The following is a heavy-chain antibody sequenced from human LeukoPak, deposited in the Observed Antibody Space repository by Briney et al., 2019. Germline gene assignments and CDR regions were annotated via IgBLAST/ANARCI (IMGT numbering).Heavy chain of an antibody. CDR1: GFTFSSYS. CDR3: ARDVERTGGTYYYGSGSPRG. Sequence: PGGSLRLSCAASGFTFSSYSMIWLRQAPGKGLEWVSYISTGSSTIYYADSVKGRFTISRDNANNSLYLQMNSLRDEDTAVYYCARDVERTGGTYYYGSGSPRGWGQGTLVTVSS. V-gene: IGHV3-48*02. J-gene: IGHJ4*02. D-gene: IGHD3-10*01. CDR2: ISTGSSTI.